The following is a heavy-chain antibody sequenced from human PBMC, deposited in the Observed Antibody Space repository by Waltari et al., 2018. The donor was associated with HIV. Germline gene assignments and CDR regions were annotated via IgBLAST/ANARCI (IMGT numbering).Heavy chain of an antibody. CDR2: IKHDGSAK. D-gene: IGHD3-3*01. J-gene: IGHJ6*02. CDR1: GFTFSTYW. Sequence: EVQLVESGGGLVQPGGSLRLSCAASGFTFSTYWMTWVRQAPGKGLELLANIKHDGSAKDHSDSVKCRFTGSRDKTKQSLYLQRGSLRAEDTAVYYCARDVKDDDFWSPVDVWGHGTTVTVSS. V-gene: IGHV3-7*01. CDR3: ARDVKDDDFWSPVDV.